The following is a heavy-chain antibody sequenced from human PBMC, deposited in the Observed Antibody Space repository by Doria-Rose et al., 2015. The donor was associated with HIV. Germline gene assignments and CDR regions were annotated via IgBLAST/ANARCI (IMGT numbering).Heavy chain of an antibody. CDR1: SGFY. CDR3: ARGATGTLRY. V-gene: IGHV4-34*01. CDR2: INHRGST. Sequence: SGFYWTWIRQPPGKGLEWIGEINHRGSTNYSPSLKSRVTISVDTSKNQFSLNLSSVTAADTAVYYYARGATGTLRYWGQGTLVTVSS. J-gene: IGHJ4*02. D-gene: IGHD1-1*01.